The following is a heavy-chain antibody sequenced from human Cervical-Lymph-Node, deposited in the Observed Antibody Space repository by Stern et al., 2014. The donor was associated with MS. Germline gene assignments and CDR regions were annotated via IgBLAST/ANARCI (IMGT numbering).Heavy chain of an antibody. D-gene: IGHD6-6*01. J-gene: IGHJ6*02. CDR2: INPSSGRP. CDR3: ARSKDSSIGARPGEYHYVGMDV. Sequence: QLVQSGAEVKKPGASVKVSCKASGYTFITHYMHWVRQAPGQGLEWMGLINPSSGRPTYAQKLQGRVTMTRDTSTSTVYMELSSLRSEDTAVYYCARSKDSSIGARPGEYHYVGMDVWGQGTTVSVPS. CDR1: GYTFITHY. V-gene: IGHV1-46*04.